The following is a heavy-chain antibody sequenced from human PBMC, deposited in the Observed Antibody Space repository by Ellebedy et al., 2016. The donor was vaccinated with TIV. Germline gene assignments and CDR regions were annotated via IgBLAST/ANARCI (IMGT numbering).Heavy chain of an antibody. Sequence: PGGSLRLSCAASGFTVSTYWMTWVRQAPGKGLEWVANIKQDGSEKYYVDSLKGRFTISRDNAKNSVYLQMNSLRAEDTAVYYCAREGSVSYVGWFDPWGQGTLVTVSS. D-gene: IGHD1-26*01. CDR1: GFTVSTYW. CDR3: AREGSVSYVGWFDP. CDR2: IKQDGSEK. V-gene: IGHV3-7*03. J-gene: IGHJ5*02.